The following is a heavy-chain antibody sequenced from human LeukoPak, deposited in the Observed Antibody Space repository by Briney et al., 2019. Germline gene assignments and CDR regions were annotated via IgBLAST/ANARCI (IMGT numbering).Heavy chain of an antibody. V-gene: IGHV3-23*01. CDR3: ANPGGYGYGNFDY. J-gene: IGHJ4*02. D-gene: IGHD5-18*01. Sequence: GGSLRLSCAASGFTFSSYAMSWVRQAPGKGLEWVSAISGSGGSTYYADPVKGRFTISRDNSKNTLYLQMNSPRAEDTAVYYCANPGGYGYGNFDYWGQGTLVTVSS. CDR1: GFTFSSYA. CDR2: ISGSGGST.